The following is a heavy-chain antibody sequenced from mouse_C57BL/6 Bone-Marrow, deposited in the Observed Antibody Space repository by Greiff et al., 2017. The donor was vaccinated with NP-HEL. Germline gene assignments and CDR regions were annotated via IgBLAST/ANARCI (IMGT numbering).Heavy chain of an antibody. CDR2: IHPSDSDT. CDR1: GYTFTSYW. V-gene: IGHV1-74*01. CDR3: AMGLYYFDY. J-gene: IGHJ2*01. D-gene: IGHD3-3*01. Sequence: QVQLQQPGAELVKPGASVKVSCKASGYTFTSYWLHWVKQRPGQGLEWIGRIHPSDSDTNYNQKFKGKATFTVDKSSSTAYMQLSSLTSEVAAVYYVAMGLYYFDYWGQGTTLTVSS.